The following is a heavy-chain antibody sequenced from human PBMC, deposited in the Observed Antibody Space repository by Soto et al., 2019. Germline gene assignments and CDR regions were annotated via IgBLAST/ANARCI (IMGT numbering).Heavy chain of an antibody. CDR3: ATQRSEWELSFDY. V-gene: IGHV1-2*04. Sequence: GASVKVSCKASGYTFTGYYIHWVRQAPGQGLEWMGWINPNSGGTNYAQKFQGWVTMTRDTSISTAYMELSRLRSDDTAVYYCATQRSEWELSFDYWGQGTLVTVSS. D-gene: IGHD1-26*01. J-gene: IGHJ4*02. CDR1: GYTFTGYY. CDR2: INPNSGGT.